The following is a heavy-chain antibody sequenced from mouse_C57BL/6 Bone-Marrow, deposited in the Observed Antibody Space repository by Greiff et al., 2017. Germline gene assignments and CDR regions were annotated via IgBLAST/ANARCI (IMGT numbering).Heavy chain of an antibody. Sequence: EVKLMESGGGLVKPGGSLKLSCAASGFTFSDYGMHWVRQAPEKGLEWVAYISSGSSTIYYAETVKGRFTISRDNAKDTLFLQMTSLRSEDTAMFYCARITSWFAYWGQGTLVTVSA. CDR1: GFTFSDYG. CDR2: ISSGSSTI. J-gene: IGHJ3*01. V-gene: IGHV5-17*01. D-gene: IGHD1-3*01. CDR3: ARITSWFAY.